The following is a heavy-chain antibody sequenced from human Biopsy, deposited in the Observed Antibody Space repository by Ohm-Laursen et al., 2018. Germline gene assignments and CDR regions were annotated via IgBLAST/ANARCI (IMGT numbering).Heavy chain of an antibody. V-gene: IGHV4-59*01. Sequence: GTLSLTCPVSGGSLNFYYWSWIRQPPGKGLEWIGYMYYSGSTKYSPSLKNRVTVSFDTSRNQFSLKLTSMTPADTAVYYCVRGRSPATYWGQGALVIASS. CDR3: VRGRSPATY. CDR1: GGSLNFYY. J-gene: IGHJ4*02. D-gene: IGHD3-16*01. CDR2: MYYSGST.